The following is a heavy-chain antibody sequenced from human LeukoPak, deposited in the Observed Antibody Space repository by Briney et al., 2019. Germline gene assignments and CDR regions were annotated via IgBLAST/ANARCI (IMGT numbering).Heavy chain of an antibody. V-gene: IGHV3-11*01. D-gene: IGHD3-10*01. CDR3: ARDSQDYYGSGSYTDY. CDR2: ISSSGSTI. Sequence: GGSLRLSCAASGLTFSDYYMSWIRQAPGKGLEWVSYISSSGSTIYYADSVKGRFTISRDNAKNSLYLQMNSLRAEDTAVYYCARDSQDYYGSGSYTDYWGQGTLVTVSS. J-gene: IGHJ4*02. CDR1: GLTFSDYY.